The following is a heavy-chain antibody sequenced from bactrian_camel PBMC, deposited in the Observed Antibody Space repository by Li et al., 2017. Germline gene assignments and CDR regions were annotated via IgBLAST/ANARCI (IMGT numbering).Heavy chain of an antibody. CDR3: ALSATGSD. Sequence: VQLVESGGGSVQAGGSLKLSCVASGDIFSSCGTRWYRQAPEKERELVSSISDDGQVRYSDSVKGRFTISRDNAKDMLYLELKNLKIEDTAMYYCALSATGSDRGQGTQVTVS. V-gene: IGHV3S55*01. D-gene: IGHD5*01. CDR1: GDIFSSCG. J-gene: IGHJ4*01. CDR2: ISDDGQV.